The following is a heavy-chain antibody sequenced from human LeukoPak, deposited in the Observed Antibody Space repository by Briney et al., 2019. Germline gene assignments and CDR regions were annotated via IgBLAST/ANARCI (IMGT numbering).Heavy chain of an antibody. CDR3: ARGLYSSTTYYFDY. J-gene: IGHJ4*02. CDR2: IKKDGSEK. V-gene: IGHV3-7*03. D-gene: IGHD6-13*01. CDR1: GFTSSSYW. Sequence: GGSLRLSCAASGFTSSSYWMSWVRQAPGKGLEWVANIKKDGSEKYYVDSVKGRFTISRDNAKNSLYLQMNSLRGEDTAVYYCARGLYSSTTYYFDYWGQGTLVTVSS.